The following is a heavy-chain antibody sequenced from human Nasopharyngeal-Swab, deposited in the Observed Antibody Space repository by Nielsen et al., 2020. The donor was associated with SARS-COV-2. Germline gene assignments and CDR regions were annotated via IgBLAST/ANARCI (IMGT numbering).Heavy chain of an antibody. Sequence: GESLKISCAASGFTFSNFAMHWVRQAPGKGLEWVGLISYDGSHEYYADSVRGRFTFFRDNSKDTVYLQMNSLRPEDTAVYYCARDSVYNFGVFIITTSFMDVWGKGTTVTVSS. CDR1: GFTFSNFA. V-gene: IGHV3-30*04. CDR2: ISYDGSHE. CDR3: ARDSVYNFGVFIITTSFMDV. D-gene: IGHD3-3*01. J-gene: IGHJ6*03.